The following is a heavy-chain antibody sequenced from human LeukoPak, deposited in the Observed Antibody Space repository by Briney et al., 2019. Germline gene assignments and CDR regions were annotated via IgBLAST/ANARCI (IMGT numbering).Heavy chain of an antibody. J-gene: IGHJ3*02. Sequence: ASVKVSCKASGYTFTSYGISWVRQAPGQGLEWMRWISAYNGNTNYAQKLQGRVTMTTDTSTSTAYMELRSLRSDDTAVYYCARVYYDSSGPGEDAFDIWGQGTMVTVSS. D-gene: IGHD3-22*01. CDR2: ISAYNGNT. CDR3: ARVYYDSSGPGEDAFDI. V-gene: IGHV1-18*01. CDR1: GYTFTSYG.